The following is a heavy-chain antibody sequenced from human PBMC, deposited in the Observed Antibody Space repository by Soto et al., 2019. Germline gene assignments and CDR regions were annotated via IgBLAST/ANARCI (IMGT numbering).Heavy chain of an antibody. CDR1: GFTVSSNY. Sequence: EVQLVECGGGLVQPGGSLRLSCAASGFTVSSNYMSWVRQAPGKGLEWVSVIYSGGSTYYADSVKGRFTISRDNSKNTLYLQMNSLRAEDTAVYYCARVARVAVAVPFDYWGQGTLVTVSS. J-gene: IGHJ4*02. D-gene: IGHD6-19*01. CDR3: ARVARVAVAVPFDY. CDR2: IYSGGST. V-gene: IGHV3-66*01.